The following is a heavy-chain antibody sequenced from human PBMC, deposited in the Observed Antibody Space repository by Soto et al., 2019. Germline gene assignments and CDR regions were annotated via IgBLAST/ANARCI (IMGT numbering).Heavy chain of an antibody. V-gene: IGHV1-8*01. CDR3: AGTIKPYSGYDSHFAIAAGIYYYYGMDV. Sequence: GASVKVSCKASGYTFASYDINWVRQATGQGLEWMGWMNPNSGNTGYAQKFQGRVTMTRNTSISTAYMELSSLRSEGTAVYYCAGTIKPYSGYDSHFAIAAGIYYYYGMDVWGQGTTVTVSS. CDR1: GYTFASYD. D-gene: IGHD5-12*01. CDR2: MNPNSGNT. J-gene: IGHJ6*02.